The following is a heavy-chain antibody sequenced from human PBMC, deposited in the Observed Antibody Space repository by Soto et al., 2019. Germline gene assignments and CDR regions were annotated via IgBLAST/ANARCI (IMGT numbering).Heavy chain of an antibody. CDR3: ARDAGDMVRGVMGFFDY. V-gene: IGHV1-69*01. CDR1: GGTFSSDA. Sequence: QLQLVQSGAEVKKPGSSVKVSFKASGGTFSSDAIIWVRQAPGRGLEWMGGIIPISGTTNYAQKFQGRVTITADESTSTVYMELSSLRYEDTAVYYCARDAGDMVRGVMGFFDYWGQGTLVTVSS. J-gene: IGHJ4*02. D-gene: IGHD3-10*01. CDR2: IIPISGTT.